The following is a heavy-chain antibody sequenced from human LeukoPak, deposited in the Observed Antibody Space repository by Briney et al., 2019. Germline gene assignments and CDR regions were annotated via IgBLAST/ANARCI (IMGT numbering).Heavy chain of an antibody. CDR1: GFTFSSYA. J-gene: IGHJ4*02. Sequence: GGSLRLSCAASGFTFSSYAMSWVRQAPGKGLEWVSSISSSSSYIYYADSVKGRFTISRDNAKNSLYLQMNSLRAEDTAVYYCARDRSRDSSSSPFDYWGQGTLVTVSS. D-gene: IGHD6-6*01. CDR2: ISSSSSYI. V-gene: IGHV3-21*01. CDR3: ARDRSRDSSSSPFDY.